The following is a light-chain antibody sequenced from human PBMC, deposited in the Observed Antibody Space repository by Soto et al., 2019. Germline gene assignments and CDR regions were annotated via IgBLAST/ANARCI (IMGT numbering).Light chain of an antibody. CDR1: SSDVGGYNY. CDR3: RSYTSSNTYV. V-gene: IGLV2-14*01. CDR2: DVS. J-gene: IGLJ1*01. Sequence: QSALTQPASVSGSPGQSITISCTGTSSDVGGYNYVSWYQQHPGKAPKLMIYDVSNRPSGVSNRFSGSKSGNTASLTISGLQAEDEADYYCRSYTSSNTYVFGTGTKLTVL.